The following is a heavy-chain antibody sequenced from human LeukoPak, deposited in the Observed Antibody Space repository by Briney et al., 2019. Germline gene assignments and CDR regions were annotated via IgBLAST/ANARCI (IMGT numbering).Heavy chain of an antibody. D-gene: IGHD6-19*01. CDR1: GGTFSSYA. CDR2: IIPMFGTA. Sequence: GSSVKVSCKASGGTFSSYAINWVRQAPGQGLEWMGGIIPMFGTANYAQKFQGRVTITADESTSTAYMELSSLRSEDTAVYYCARAPYSSGRYHYYYMDVWGKGTTVTISS. J-gene: IGHJ6*03. V-gene: IGHV1-69*01. CDR3: ARAPYSSGRYHYYYMDV.